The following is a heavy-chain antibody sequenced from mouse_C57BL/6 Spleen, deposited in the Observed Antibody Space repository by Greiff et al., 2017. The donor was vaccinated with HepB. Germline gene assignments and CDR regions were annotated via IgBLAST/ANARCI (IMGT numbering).Heavy chain of an antibody. CDR1: GFTFSDYG. CDR2: ISSGSSTI. V-gene: IGHV5-17*01. CDR3: ARPGDGYHYYAMDY. J-gene: IGHJ4*01. D-gene: IGHD2-3*01. Sequence: EVQRVESGGGLVKPGGSLKLSCAASGFTFSDYGMHWVSQAPEKGLEWVSYISSGSSTIYYADTVKGRFTISRDNAKNTLFLQMTSLRSEDPTMYYCARPGDGYHYYAMDYWGQGTSVTVSS.